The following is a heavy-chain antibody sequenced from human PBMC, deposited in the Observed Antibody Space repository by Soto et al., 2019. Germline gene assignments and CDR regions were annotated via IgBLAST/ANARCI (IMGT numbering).Heavy chain of an antibody. CDR2: ISGSGSNT. CDR1: GFTFSGYA. CDR3: AKIPYFYYDTSGYYYST. J-gene: IGHJ4*02. V-gene: IGHV3-23*01. Sequence: GGSLRLSCAASGFTFSGYAMSWVRQAPGKGLEWVSGISGSGSNTYYADSGKGRFTISRDNSKNKLYLQLNSLRAEDTAVYFCAKIPYFYYDTSGYYYSTWGQGTLVTVSS. D-gene: IGHD3-22*01.